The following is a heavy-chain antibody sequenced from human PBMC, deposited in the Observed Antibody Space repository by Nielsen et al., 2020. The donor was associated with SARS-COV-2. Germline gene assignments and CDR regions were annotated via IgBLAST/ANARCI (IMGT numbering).Heavy chain of an antibody. V-gene: IGHV7-4-1*02. J-gene: IGHJ6*02. D-gene: IGHD6-19*01. CDR3: ASPIGADSSGWYYYYGMDV. CDR2: INTNTGNP. Sequence: ASVKVSCKASGYTFTSYAMNWVRQAPGQGLEWMGWINTNTGNPTYAQGFTGRFVFSLDTSVSTAYLQISSLKAEDTAVYYCASPIGADSSGWYYYYGMDVWGQGTTVTVSS. CDR1: GYTFTSYA.